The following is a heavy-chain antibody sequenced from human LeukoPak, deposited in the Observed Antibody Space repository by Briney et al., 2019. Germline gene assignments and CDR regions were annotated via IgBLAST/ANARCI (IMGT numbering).Heavy chain of an antibody. CDR2: ISGSGIST. D-gene: IGHD3-22*01. J-gene: IGHJ1*01. CDR3: AKADYYDSNTYRAQFIQH. CDR1: GFTFSGYA. V-gene: IGHV3-23*01. Sequence: GGSLRLSCAASGFTFSGYAMSWVRQAPGKGLEWVSVISGSGISTYNADSVKGRFTISRDNSKNTLYLQTNSLRAEDTAVYYCAKADYYDSNTYRAQFIQHWGQGTLVTVSS.